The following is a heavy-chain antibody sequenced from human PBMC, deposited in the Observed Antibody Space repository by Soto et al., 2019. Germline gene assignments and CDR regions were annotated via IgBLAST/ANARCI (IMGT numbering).Heavy chain of an antibody. CDR1: GYSFTNYY. CDR2: IIPIFGTA. Sequence: SVKVSCKASGYSFTNYYMHWVRQAPGQGLEWMGGIIPIFGTANYAQKFQGRVTITADESTSTAYMELSSLRSEDTAVYYCARVSDIVLVPAAIGRYYYYGMDVWG. J-gene: IGHJ6*02. D-gene: IGHD2-2*02. CDR3: ARVSDIVLVPAAIGRYYYYGMDV. V-gene: IGHV1-69*13.